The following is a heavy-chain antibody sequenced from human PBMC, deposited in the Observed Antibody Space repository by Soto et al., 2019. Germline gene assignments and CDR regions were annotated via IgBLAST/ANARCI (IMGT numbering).Heavy chain of an antibody. CDR1: GYTFTSYG. Sequence: QVQLVQSGAEVKKPGASVKVSCKASGYTFTSYGINWVRQATGQGLEWMGWMNPNSGNTGYAQKFQGRVTMTRNTAISTAYMELSSVRSEDTAVYYCARGFMVSYYDSSGYRDYWGQGTLVTVSS. D-gene: IGHD3-22*01. CDR3: ARGFMVSYYDSSGYRDY. J-gene: IGHJ4*02. V-gene: IGHV1-8*01. CDR2: MNPNSGNT.